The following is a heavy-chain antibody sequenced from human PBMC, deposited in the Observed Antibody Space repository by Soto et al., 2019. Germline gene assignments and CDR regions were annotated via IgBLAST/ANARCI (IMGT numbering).Heavy chain of an antibody. Sequence: PXGSLRLSCSASGFTFGDYCMHWVRQPPGKGPEWVSRMTGDGRTTQYADSVKGRFTASRDNAKSTLYLQMNSLRAEDTAVYYCATAEVDYWGPGTLVTVSS. J-gene: IGHJ4*02. CDR1: GFTFGDYC. CDR2: MTGDGRTT. V-gene: IGHV3-74*03. CDR3: ATAEVDY.